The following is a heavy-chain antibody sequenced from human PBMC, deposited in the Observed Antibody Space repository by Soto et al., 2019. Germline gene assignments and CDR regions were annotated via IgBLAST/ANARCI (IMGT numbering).Heavy chain of an antibody. V-gene: IGHV3-21*01. Sequence: GGSLRLSCAASGFTFSSYSMNWVRQAPGKGLEWVSSIGSSSSYIYYADSVKGRFTISRDNAKNSLYLQMNSLRAEDTAVYYCAREQAYDFWSGSQVRYMDVWGKGTTVTSP. J-gene: IGHJ6*03. CDR2: IGSSSSYI. D-gene: IGHD3-3*01. CDR1: GFTFSSYS. CDR3: AREQAYDFWSGSQVRYMDV.